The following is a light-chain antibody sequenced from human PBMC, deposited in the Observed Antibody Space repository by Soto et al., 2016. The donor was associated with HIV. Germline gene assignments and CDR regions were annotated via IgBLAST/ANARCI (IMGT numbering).Light chain of an antibody. J-gene: IGLJ2*01. Sequence: SYVLTQPPSVSVAPGKTATITCGGNNIETKSVHWYQQKPGQAPVLVVYDDSDRPSGIPERFSGSNSGNTGTLTISRVEAGDEAEYYCQVWDSSSDHVVFGRRDQADRP. CDR1: NIETKS. V-gene: IGLV3-21*03. CDR2: DDS. CDR3: QVWDSSSDHVV.